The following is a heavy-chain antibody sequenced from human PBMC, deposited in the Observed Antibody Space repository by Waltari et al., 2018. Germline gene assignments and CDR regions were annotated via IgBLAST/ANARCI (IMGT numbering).Heavy chain of an antibody. D-gene: IGHD3-16*01. V-gene: IGHV3-48*03. CDR1: GLHFGSSE. CDR2: IDTSDRSI. J-gene: IGHJ6*03. CDR3: ARVGGYYYYYMDV. Sequence: EVRPLESGGCLEQPGGSLRCSCAGSGLHFGSSEMLWVRRAPGKGLEWVSSIDTSDRSIYYADSVRGRFTISRDNAKNSLYLHMNNLRAEDTAVYYCARVGGYYYYYMDVWGKGTTVTVSS.